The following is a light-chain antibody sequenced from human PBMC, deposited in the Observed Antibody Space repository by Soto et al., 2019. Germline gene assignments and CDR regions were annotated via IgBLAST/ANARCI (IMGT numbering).Light chain of an antibody. CDR1: SSDVGAYNY. V-gene: IGLV2-14*01. Sequence: QSALTQPASVSGSPGQSITISCTGTSSDVGAYNYVSWYQHHPGKAPKLMIYEVSNRPSGISNRFSGSKSGNTASLTISGLQAEDEADYYCSSYTTSSTSTFGGGTKMTVL. CDR3: SSYTTSSTST. CDR2: EVS. J-gene: IGLJ2*01.